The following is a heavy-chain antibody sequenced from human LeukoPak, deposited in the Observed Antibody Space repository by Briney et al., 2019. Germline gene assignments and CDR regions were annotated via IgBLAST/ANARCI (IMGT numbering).Heavy chain of an antibody. Sequence: SETLSLTCTVSGGSISSCYCSWIRQPPGRGLEWIGEINHSGSTNYNPSLKSRVTISVDTSKNQFSLKLSSVTAADTAVYYCARSSYSYGYDYWGQGTLVTASS. CDR2: INHSGST. V-gene: IGHV4-34*01. J-gene: IGHJ4*02. CDR1: GGSISSCY. D-gene: IGHD5-18*01. CDR3: ARSSYSYGYDY.